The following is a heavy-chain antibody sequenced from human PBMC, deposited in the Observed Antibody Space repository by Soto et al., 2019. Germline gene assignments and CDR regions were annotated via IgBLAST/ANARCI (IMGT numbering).Heavy chain of an antibody. Sequence: GGSLRLSCAASGFTFSSYSMNWVRQAPGKGLEWVSSISSSSSYIYYADSVKGRFTISRDNAKNSLYLQMNSLRAEDTAVYYCARAGDFWTRYVPEFDYWGQGTLVTVSS. CDR1: GFTFSSYS. D-gene: IGHD3-3*01. V-gene: IGHV3-21*01. CDR2: ISSSSSYI. CDR3: ARAGDFWTRYVPEFDY. J-gene: IGHJ4*02.